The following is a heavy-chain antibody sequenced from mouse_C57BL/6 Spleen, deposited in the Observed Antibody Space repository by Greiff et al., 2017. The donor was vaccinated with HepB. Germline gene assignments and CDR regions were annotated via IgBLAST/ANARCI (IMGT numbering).Heavy chain of an antibody. CDR2: IYPGDGDT. CDR3: AREELCDY. Sequence: QVQLKESGPELVKPGASVKISCKASGYAFSSSWMNWVKQRPGKGLEWIGRIYPGDGDTNYNGKFKGKATLTADKSSSTAYMQLSSLTSEDSAVYFCAREELCDYWGQGTTLTVSS. CDR1: GYAFSSSW. V-gene: IGHV1-82*01. J-gene: IGHJ2*01.